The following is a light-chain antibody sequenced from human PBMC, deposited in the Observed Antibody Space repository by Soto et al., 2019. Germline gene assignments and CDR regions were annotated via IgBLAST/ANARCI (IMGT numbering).Light chain of an antibody. CDR2: DVS. Sequence: VLTQARSVSGSPGQSVTISCTGTSGDVGGYNFVSWYQQHPGNAPKLMIFDVSQRPSGVPDRFSGSKSGNTASLTISGLQAEDEADYYCCSYGGSYTWVFGGGTKLTVL. J-gene: IGLJ3*02. CDR3: CSYGGSYTWV. CDR1: SGDVGGYNF. V-gene: IGLV2-11*01.